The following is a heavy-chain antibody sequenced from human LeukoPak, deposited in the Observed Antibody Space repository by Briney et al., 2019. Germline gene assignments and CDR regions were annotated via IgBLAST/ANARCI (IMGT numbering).Heavy chain of an antibody. J-gene: IGHJ5*02. CDR1: GGSISSSNYY. D-gene: IGHD2-15*01. CDR2: IYHSGST. V-gene: IGHV4-39*07. Sequence: SETLSLTCSVSGGSISSSNYYWGWIRQPPGKGLEWIGSIYHSGSTYYNPSLKSRVTISVDTSKNQFSLKLSSVTAADTAVYYCARANCSGGSCYRGWFDPWGQGTLVTVSS. CDR3: ARANCSGGSCYRGWFDP.